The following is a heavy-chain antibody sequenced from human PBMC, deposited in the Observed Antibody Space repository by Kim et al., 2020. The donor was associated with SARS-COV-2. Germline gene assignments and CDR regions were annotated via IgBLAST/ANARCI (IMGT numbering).Heavy chain of an antibody. CDR2: IMWNTDGI. J-gene: IGHJ6*02. CDR3: TKDVLAGGADV. CDR1: GFSFHDHA. Sequence: SLRLSCIASGFSFHDHAMHWVRQAPGKCLEWVSGIMWNTDGIGYADSVKGRFTTSIDKAKNSLYLQMNSLRPGDTALYYCTKDVLAGGADVWGQGTA. V-gene: IGHV3-9*01. D-gene: IGHD3-3*02.